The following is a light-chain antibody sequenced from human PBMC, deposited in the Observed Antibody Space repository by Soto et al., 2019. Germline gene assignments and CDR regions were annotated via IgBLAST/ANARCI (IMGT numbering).Light chain of an antibody. Sequence: QSALTQPASVSGSPGQSIAISCTGTSSDVGCYNYVSWYQQHPGKAPKLMIHEVSNRPSGVSDRFSGSKSGNTASLTISGLQADDEADYYFRSHTSYSTRVFGTGTKLTVL. CDR2: EVS. CDR3: RSHTSYSTRV. V-gene: IGLV2-14*01. J-gene: IGLJ1*01. CDR1: SSDVGCYNY.